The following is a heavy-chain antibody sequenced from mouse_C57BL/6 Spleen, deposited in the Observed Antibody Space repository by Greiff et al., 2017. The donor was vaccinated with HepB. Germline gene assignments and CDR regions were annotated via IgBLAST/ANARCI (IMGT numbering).Heavy chain of an antibody. V-gene: IGHV1-5*01. CDR3: TRGRTGNYFDY. Sequence: VQLQQSGTVLARPGASVKMSCKTSGYTFTSYWMHWVKQRPGQGLEWIGAIYPGNSDTSYNQKFKGKAKLTAVTSASTAYMELSSLTNEDSAVHYCTRGRTGNYFDYWGQGTTLTVSS. CDR1: GYTFTSYW. J-gene: IGHJ2*01. CDR2: IYPGNSDT. D-gene: IGHD4-1*01.